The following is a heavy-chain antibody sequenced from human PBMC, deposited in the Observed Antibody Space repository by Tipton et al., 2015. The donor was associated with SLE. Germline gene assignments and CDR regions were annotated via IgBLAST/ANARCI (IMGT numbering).Heavy chain of an antibody. CDR3: SRGCSSSTCAPFYFFGMDV. V-gene: IGHV4-34*01. D-gene: IGHD2-2*01. Sequence: TLSLTCSVSGGSISSFYWSWIRQPPGKGLEWIGEVFRGGSTNHSPSLESRVTITVDMSKNRFSLRLISVNAADTDVYYCSRGCSSSTCAPFYFFGMDVWGQGTTVTVSS. CDR1: GGSISSFY. J-gene: IGHJ6*02. CDR2: VFRGGST.